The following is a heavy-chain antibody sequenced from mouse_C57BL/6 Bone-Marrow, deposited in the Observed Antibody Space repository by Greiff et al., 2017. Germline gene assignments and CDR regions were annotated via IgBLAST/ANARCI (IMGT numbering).Heavy chain of an antibody. J-gene: IGHJ4*01. CDR3: ARRIYFFCAMDY. D-gene: IGHD2-1*01. CDR2: ISDGGSYT. Sequence: EVMLVESGGGLVKPGGSLKLSCAASGFTFSSYAMSWVRQTPEKRLEWVATISDGGSYTYYPDNLKGRFTISRDNAKNNLYLQMSHLKSEDTAMYYCARRIYFFCAMDYWGQGTSVTVSS. V-gene: IGHV5-4*03. CDR1: GFTFSSYA.